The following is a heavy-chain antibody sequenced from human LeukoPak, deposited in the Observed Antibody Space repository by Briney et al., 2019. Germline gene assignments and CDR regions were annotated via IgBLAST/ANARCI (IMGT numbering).Heavy chain of an antibody. CDR1: GFTFSSYS. CDR2: ISSSSSYI. J-gene: IGHJ4*02. D-gene: IGHD3-22*01. CDR3: ARDLGTYYYDSSGYTLGWFDY. Sequence: GGSLRLSCAASGFTFSSYSMNWVRQAPGKGLEWVSSISSSSSYIYYADSVKGRFTISRDNAKNSLYLQMNSLRVEDTAVYYCARDLGTYYYDSSGYTLGWFDYWGQGTLVTVSS. V-gene: IGHV3-21*01.